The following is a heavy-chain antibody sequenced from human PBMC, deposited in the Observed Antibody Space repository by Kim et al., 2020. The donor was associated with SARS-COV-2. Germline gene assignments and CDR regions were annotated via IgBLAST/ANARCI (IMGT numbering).Heavy chain of an antibody. V-gene: IGHV3-9*01. Sequence: GGSLRLSCAASGFTFGDYAMHWVRQAPGKGLEWVSGISCNNNSIGYADSVRGRFTISRDNAKNSLYLQMNSLRVEDTAFYYCAKDTQQCHYNCFEPWGRGTLVTVSS. CDR3: AKDTQQCHYNCFEP. D-gene: IGHD6-19*01. CDR1: GFTFGDYA. CDR2: ISCNNNSI. J-gene: IGHJ5*01.